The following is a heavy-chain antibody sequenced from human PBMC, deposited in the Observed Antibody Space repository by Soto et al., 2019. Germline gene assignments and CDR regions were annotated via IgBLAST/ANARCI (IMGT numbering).Heavy chain of an antibody. J-gene: IGHJ5*02. CDR1: GGSISSYY. CDR3: ARAGYSSSSMRFDP. D-gene: IGHD6-6*01. CDR2: IYYSGST. V-gene: IGHV4-59*01. Sequence: PETLSLTSTVSGGSISSYYWSWIRPPPGKGLEWIGYIYYSGSTNYNPSLKSRVTISVDTSKNQFSLKLSSVTAADTAVYYCARAGYSSSSMRFDPWGQGTLVTVSS.